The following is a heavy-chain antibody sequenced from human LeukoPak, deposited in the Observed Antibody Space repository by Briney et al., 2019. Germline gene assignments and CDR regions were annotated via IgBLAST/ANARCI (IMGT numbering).Heavy chain of an antibody. J-gene: IGHJ4*02. V-gene: IGHV1-18*01. CDR2: ISTYSGNT. D-gene: IGHD5-12*01. Sequence: GASVKVSCKASGYTFSSYGITWVRQAPGQGLEWMGWISTYSGNTDYAQRLQGRVTMTRDTSMSTAYMELRRLRSDDTAVYYWAAPAGYSGYDLIHWGQGTLVTVSS. CDR3: AAPAGYSGYDLIH. CDR1: GYTFSSYG.